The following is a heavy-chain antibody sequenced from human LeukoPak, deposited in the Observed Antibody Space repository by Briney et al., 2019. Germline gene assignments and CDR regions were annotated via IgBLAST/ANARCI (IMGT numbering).Heavy chain of an antibody. D-gene: IGHD3-10*01. CDR3: VKGSVTYTGGYFDY. CDR1: GFTFSAYT. J-gene: IGHJ4*02. V-gene: IGHV3-30*03. Sequence: GGSLRLSCAASGFTFSAYTMHWVRQTPGKGLEWVAVISYDGTDKYYAGSVRGRFTISRDNAKDTLSLQMNSLRAEDTAVYYCVKGSVTYTGGYFDYWGQGALVTVSS. CDR2: ISYDGTDK.